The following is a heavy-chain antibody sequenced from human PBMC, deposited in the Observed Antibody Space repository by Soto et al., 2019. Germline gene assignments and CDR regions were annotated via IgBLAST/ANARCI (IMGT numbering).Heavy chain of an antibody. CDR1: GFMFSTYA. CDR2: ILHDETP. D-gene: IGHD2-21*01. CDR3: AKDLFPTSGQRFFFES. J-gene: IGHJ4*02. Sequence: GGSLRLSCAASGFMFSTYAMTWVRQAPGRGLEWVSTILHDETPFYTDSVKGRFTISRDNVGGTLYLQMNGLRVEDAALYYCAKDLFPTSGQRFFFESWGQGTLVTVSS. V-gene: IGHV3-23*01.